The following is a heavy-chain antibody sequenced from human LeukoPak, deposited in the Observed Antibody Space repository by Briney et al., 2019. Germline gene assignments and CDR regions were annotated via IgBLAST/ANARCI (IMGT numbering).Heavy chain of an antibody. CDR1: GDSVSSSSAA. CDR3: TRNEIGTTYDAFGI. CDR2: TYFRSKWYN. J-gene: IGHJ3*02. V-gene: IGHV6-1*01. D-gene: IGHD1-1*01. Sequence: SQTLSLTCAISGDSVSSSSAAWNWIRQSPSRGLEWLGRTYFRSKWYNDCALSVKSRIIFTTDTSRNHFSLQLNSVTPEDTAVYFCTRNEIGTTYDAFGIWGQGTMVTVSS.